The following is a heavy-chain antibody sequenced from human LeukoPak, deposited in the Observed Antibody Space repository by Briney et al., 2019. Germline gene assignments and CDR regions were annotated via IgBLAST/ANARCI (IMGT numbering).Heavy chain of an antibody. Sequence: GGSLRLSCAASGFTFTNAWMNWVRQAPGKGLEWVGRIKGKTDGGTTDYAAPVKGRFIISRDDSKNTLSLQMNSLKTEDTAVYYCTTEFPLISESYSYDAFDIWGQGTMVTVSS. CDR2: IKGKTDGGTT. D-gene: IGHD1-26*01. V-gene: IGHV3-15*01. CDR3: TTEFPLISESYSYDAFDI. J-gene: IGHJ3*02. CDR1: GFTFTNAW.